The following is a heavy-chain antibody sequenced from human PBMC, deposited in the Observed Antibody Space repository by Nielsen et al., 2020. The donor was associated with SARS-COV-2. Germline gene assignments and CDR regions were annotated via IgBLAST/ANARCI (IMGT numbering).Heavy chain of an antibody. CDR3: ARSGYCSSTSCRTPNYYYYYGMDV. CDR2: ISAYNGNT. V-gene: IGHV1-18*01. Sequence: ASVKVSCKASGYTFTSYGISWVRQAPGQGLEWMGWISAYNGNTNYAQKFQGRVTMTTDTSTSTVNMELRSLRSDDTAVYYCARSGYCSSTSCRTPNYYYYYGMDVWGQGTTVTVSS. D-gene: IGHD2-2*01. CDR1: GYTFTSYG. J-gene: IGHJ6*02.